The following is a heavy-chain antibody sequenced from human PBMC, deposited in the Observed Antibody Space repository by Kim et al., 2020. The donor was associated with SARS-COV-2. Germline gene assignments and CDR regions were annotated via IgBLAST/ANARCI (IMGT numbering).Heavy chain of an antibody. D-gene: IGHD3-22*01. V-gene: IGHV4-39*07. CDR1: GGSISSSSYY. Sequence: SETLSLTCTVSGGSISSSSYYWGWIRQPPGKGLEWIGSIYYSGSTYYNPSLKSRVTISVDTSKNQFSLKLSSVTAADTAVYYCAREGVYYYDSSGKGVYFDYWGQGTLVTVSS. J-gene: IGHJ4*02. CDR3: AREGVYYYDSSGKGVYFDY. CDR2: IYYSGST.